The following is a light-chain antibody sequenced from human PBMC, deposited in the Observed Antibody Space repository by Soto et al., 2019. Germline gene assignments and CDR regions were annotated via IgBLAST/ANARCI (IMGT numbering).Light chain of an antibody. CDR1: QSVSSSH. J-gene: IGKJ4*01. V-gene: IGKV3-20*01. Sequence: EIVLTQSPGTLSLSPGERATLSCRASQSVSSSHLAWYQQKPGQAPRLLIYGASSRATGIPDRFSGSGSGTDFTLTISRLEPEDLAVYYCQQYGSSPLTFGGGTKVDIK. CDR3: QQYGSSPLT. CDR2: GAS.